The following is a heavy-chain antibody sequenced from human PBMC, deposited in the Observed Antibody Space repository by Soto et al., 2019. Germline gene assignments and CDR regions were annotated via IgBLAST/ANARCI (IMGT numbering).Heavy chain of an antibody. Sequence: EVQLVESGGGLVQPGGSLRLSCVVSGFTVSGMYMSWVRQAPGKGLEWVSLLYSDDSTYYADSVKGRLTISRDNSKHTLLHQMTSLTADDTAVSYCARVDPLTAAVDYWGQGTLVTVSS. CDR3: ARVDPLTAAVDY. CDR2: LYSDDST. CDR1: GFTVSGMY. J-gene: IGHJ4*02. V-gene: IGHV3-66*01. D-gene: IGHD6-13*01.